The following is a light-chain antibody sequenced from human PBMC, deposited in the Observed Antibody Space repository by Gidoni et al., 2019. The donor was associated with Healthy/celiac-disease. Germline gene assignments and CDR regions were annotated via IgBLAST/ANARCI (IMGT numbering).Light chain of an antibody. J-gene: IGKJ2*01. CDR1: QSVSSSY. Sequence: EIVLTQSPGTLSLSPGERATLSCRASQSVSSSYLAWYQQKPGQAPRLLIYCASSRATGIPDRFSSSGSGTDFTLTISRLEPEDFAVYYCQQYGSSPPYTFGQGTKLEIK. V-gene: IGKV3-20*01. CDR3: QQYGSSPPYT. CDR2: CAS.